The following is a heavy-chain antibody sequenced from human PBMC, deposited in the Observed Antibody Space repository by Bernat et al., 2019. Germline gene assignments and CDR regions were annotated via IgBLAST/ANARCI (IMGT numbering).Heavy chain of an antibody. D-gene: IGHD6-13*01. CDR2: ISGSGGST. J-gene: IGHJ4*02. Sequence: EVQLLESGGGLVQPGGSLRLSCAASGFTFSSYAMSWVRQAPGKGLEWVSAISGSGGSTYSAASVKGRFTISRDNSKNTLYLQMNSLRAEDTAVYYCAKAPRDLQQLVPFDSWGQGTLVTVSS. CDR3: AKAPRDLQQLVPFDS. V-gene: IGHV3-23*01. CDR1: GFTFSSYA.